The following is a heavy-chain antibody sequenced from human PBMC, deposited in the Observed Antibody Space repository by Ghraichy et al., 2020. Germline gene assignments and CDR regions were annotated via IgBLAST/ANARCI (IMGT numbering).Heavy chain of an antibody. CDR1: GFTFSDYY. CDR3: ARGCEGLYCSGGSCYSSVAFDI. CDR2: ISSSGSTI. D-gene: IGHD2-15*01. V-gene: IGHV3-11*01. Sequence: LSLTCAASGFTFSDYYMSWIRQAPGKGLEWVSYISSSGSTIYYADSVKGRFTISRDNAKNSLYLQMNSLRAEDTAVYYCARGCEGLYCSGGSCYSSVAFDIWGQGTMVTVSS. J-gene: IGHJ3*02.